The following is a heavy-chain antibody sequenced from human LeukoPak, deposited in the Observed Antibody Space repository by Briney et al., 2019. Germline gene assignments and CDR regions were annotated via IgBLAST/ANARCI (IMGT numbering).Heavy chain of an antibody. CDR2: IYYSGTT. V-gene: IGHV4-59*08. J-gene: IGHJ4*02. CDR1: GGSIISYY. Sequence: SETLSLTCTVSGGSIISYYWSWIRQPPGKGLEWIGYIYYSGTTNYNPSLKGRVTISVDTSKSQFSLKLTSVTAADTAVYYCARHSPVYYVFDYWGQGTLVTVSS. D-gene: IGHD3-10*02. CDR3: ARHSPVYYVFDY.